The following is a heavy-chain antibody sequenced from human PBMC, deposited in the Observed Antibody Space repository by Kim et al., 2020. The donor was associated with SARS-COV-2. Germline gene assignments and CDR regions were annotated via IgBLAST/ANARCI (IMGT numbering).Heavy chain of an antibody. V-gene: IGHV3-23*01. CDR2: IGGSGGTT. Sequence: GGSLRLSCATSGFTFSRFAMNWFRQAPGKGLEWVSAIGGSGGTTYYAESVKDRFTISRDNSKNTVFLQMRSLRVEDTAVYYCAKDVSGGYVGTDACDIWG. CDR1: GFTFSRFA. J-gene: IGHJ3*02. D-gene: IGHD1-26*01. CDR3: AKDVSGGYVGTDACDI.